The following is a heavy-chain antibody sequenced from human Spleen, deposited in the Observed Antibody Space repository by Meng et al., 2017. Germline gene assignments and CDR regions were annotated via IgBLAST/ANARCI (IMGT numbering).Heavy chain of an antibody. CDR3: TTIPPSLPYDILTGYPNDAFDI. D-gene: IGHD3-9*01. CDR1: GFTFNSAW. V-gene: IGHV3-15*01. J-gene: IGHJ3*02. Sequence: GESLKISCAASGFTFNSAWMSWVRQAPGKGLEWVGRIKSKTDDGTTDYAAPVKGRFTISRDDSKNTLYLQMNSLKTEDTAVYYCTTIPPSLPYDILTGYPNDAFDIWGQGTMVTVSS. CDR2: IKSKTDDGTT.